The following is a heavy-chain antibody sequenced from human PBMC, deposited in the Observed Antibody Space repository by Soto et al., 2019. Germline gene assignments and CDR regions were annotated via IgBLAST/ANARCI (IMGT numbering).Heavy chain of an antibody. J-gene: IGHJ6*02. V-gene: IGHV4-31*03. CDR2: IYYSGST. CDR1: GGSISSGGYY. Sequence: SETLSLTCTVSGGSISSGGYYWSWIRQHPGKGLEWIGYIYYSGSTYYNPSLKSRVTISVDTSKNQFSLKLSSVTAADTAVYYCARTWRYCSGGGCFSHPGMDVWGQGTTVTVSS. D-gene: IGHD2-15*01. CDR3: ARTWRYCSGGGCFSHPGMDV.